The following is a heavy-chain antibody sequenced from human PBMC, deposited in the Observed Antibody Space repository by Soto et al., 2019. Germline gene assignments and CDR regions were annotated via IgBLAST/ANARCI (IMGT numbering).Heavy chain of an antibody. J-gene: IGHJ6*02. CDR3: ARVWTVGGYYYYGMDV. Sequence: GASVKVSCKASGYTFTSYDINWVRQATGQGLEWMGWMNPNSGNTGYAQKFQGRVTMTRNTSTSTAYMELSSLRSEDTAVYYCARVWTVGGYYYYGMDVWGQGTTVTVSS. V-gene: IGHV1-8*01. CDR1: GYTFTSYD. CDR2: MNPNSGNT. D-gene: IGHD3-10*01.